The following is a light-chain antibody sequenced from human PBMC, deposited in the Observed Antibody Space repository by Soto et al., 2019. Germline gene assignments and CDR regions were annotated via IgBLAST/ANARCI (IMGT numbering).Light chain of an antibody. CDR1: SSDVGGYNY. V-gene: IGLV2-14*01. CDR2: EVS. CDR3: SSYTSSSTHX. Sequence: QSALTQPASVSGSPGQSITISCTGTSSDVGGYNYVSWYQQHPGKAPKLMIYEVSNRPSGVSNRFSGSKSGNTASLTISGLQAEDEADYYCSSYTSSSTHXXGTGTKLTVL. J-gene: IGLJ1*01.